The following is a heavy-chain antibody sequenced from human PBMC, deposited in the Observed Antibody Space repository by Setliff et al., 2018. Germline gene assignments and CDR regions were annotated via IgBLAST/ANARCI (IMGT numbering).Heavy chain of an antibody. V-gene: IGHV1-46*01. Sequence: GASVKVSCKTSGYSFIRYYMYWVRQAPGQGLEWMGLINVSGGSASYEQKFQGRVTMTRDTSTGTVYMELTSLKSEDTAVYYCARAGDAAAGRKGVLEYWGQGTAVTVSS. CDR3: ARAGDAAAGRKGVLEY. CDR2: INVSGGSA. D-gene: IGHD6-13*01. CDR1: GYSFIRYY. J-gene: IGHJ4*02.